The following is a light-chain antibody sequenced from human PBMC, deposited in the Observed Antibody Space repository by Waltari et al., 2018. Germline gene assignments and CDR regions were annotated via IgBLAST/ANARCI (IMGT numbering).Light chain of an antibody. Sequence: QSVLTQPPSASGTPGQRVTISCSGSSSKIGNNPVNWYRQPPGMAPQLLIYMTVQRPSGVPDRFSSSKSGTSASLAISVLQSKDEADYYCAAWDDSLNVWVFGGGTKLTVL. V-gene: IGLV1-44*01. J-gene: IGLJ3*02. CDR2: MTV. CDR3: AAWDDSLNVWV. CDR1: SSKIGNNP.